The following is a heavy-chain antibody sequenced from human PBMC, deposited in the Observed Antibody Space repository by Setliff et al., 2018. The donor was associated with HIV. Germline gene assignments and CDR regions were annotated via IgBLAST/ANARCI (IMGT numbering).Heavy chain of an antibody. CDR2: ISGSGAST. J-gene: IGHJ4*01. CDR1: GLTFNRYW. V-gene: IGHV3-23*01. CDR3: AKDGISGGAYPPYYFDY. D-gene: IGHD2-15*01. Sequence: LRLSCVASGLTFNRYWMSWVRQAPGKGLEWVSVISGSGASTFYADSVKGRFTISRDNSKNTLYLQMNGLRVEDTAVYYCAKDGISGGAYPPYYFDYWGHGTLVTVSS.